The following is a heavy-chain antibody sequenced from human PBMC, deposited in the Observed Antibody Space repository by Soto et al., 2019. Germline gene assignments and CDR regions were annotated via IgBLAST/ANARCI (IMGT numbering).Heavy chain of an antibody. Sequence: ASVKVSCKASGYTYSDYSINWVRQAPGQGLEWMGWRNPKSGHTAHAQKLQGRVTLTRDTSINTVYMELSSLTSGDTAVYFCARRIQYGQYDSWCQGTXVTVFS. CDR1: GYTYSDYS. V-gene: IGHV1-8*01. CDR2: RNPKSGHT. J-gene: IGHJ4*02. CDR3: ARRIQYGQYDS. D-gene: IGHD2-8*01.